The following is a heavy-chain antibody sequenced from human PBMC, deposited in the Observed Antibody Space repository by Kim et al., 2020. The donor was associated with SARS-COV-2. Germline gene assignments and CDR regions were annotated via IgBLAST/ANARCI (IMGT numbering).Heavy chain of an antibody. CDR3: ARAGDSGYYYGMDV. CDR2: ISYDGRNK. D-gene: IGHD7-27*01. V-gene: IGHV3-30*04. J-gene: IGHJ6*02. CDR1: GFIFSSYS. Sequence: GGSLRLSCVASGFIFSSYSMHWVRQAPGKGLEWVTVISYDGRNKYYSDSVKVRFTISRDNSKNTLYLQMNSLRAEDTAVYYCARAGDSGYYYGMDVWGQGTTVTVSS.